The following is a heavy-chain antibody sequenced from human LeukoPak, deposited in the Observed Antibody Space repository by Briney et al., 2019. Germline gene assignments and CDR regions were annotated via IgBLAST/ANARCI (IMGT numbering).Heavy chain of an antibody. CDR1: GFTFSSYG. CDR3: ARDLSPWETRNPDAFDI. D-gene: IGHD1-14*01. Sequence: GGSLRLSCAASGFTFSSYGMHWVRQAPGKGLEWVAFIRYDGSNKYYADSVKGRITISRDNSKNTLYLQMNSLRVEDTAVYYCARDLSPWETRNPDAFDIWGQGTMVTVSS. CDR2: IRYDGSNK. V-gene: IGHV3-30*02. J-gene: IGHJ3*02.